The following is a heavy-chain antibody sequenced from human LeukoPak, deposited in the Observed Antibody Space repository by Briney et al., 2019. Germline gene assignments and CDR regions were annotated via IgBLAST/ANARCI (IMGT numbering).Heavy chain of an antibody. CDR3: ASMVTQYYFDY. V-gene: IGHV3-23*01. CDR2: ISGSGGST. J-gene: IGHJ4*02. Sequence: GGSLRLSCAASGFTFSSYAMSWVRQAPGKGLEWVSAISGSGGSTYYADSVKGRFTIPRDNSKNTLYLQMNSLRAEDTAVYYCASMVTQYYFDYWGQGTLVTVSS. D-gene: IGHD4-23*01. CDR1: GFTFSSYA.